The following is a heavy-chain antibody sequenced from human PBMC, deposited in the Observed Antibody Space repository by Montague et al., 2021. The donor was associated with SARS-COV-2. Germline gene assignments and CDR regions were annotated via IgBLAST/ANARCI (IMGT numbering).Heavy chain of an antibody. CDR1: GGSISSGGYY. Sequence: TLSLTCTVSGGSISSGGYYWSWIRQHPGKGLEWIRYIYYSGSTYYNPSLKSRVTISVDTSKNQFSLKMSSVTAADTAVYYCARSPEPMIILIITSLNWYFDLWDRGTLVTVSS. CDR3: ARSPEPMIILIITSLNWYFDL. D-gene: IGHD3-22*01. CDR2: IYYSGST. J-gene: IGHJ2*01. V-gene: IGHV4-31*03.